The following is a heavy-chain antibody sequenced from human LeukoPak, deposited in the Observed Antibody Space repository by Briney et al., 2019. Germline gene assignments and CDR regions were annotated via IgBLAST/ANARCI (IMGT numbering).Heavy chain of an antibody. CDR2: IIPVFGTA. V-gene: IGHV1-69*05. Sequence: SVKVSCKASGGTFSSYAISWVRQAPGQGLEWMGGIIPVFGTANYAQKFQGRVTITTDESTSTAYMELSSLRSEDTAVYYCASQGYSYGYYFDYWGQGTLVTVSS. J-gene: IGHJ4*02. CDR1: GGTFSSYA. CDR3: ASQGYSYGYYFDY. D-gene: IGHD5-18*01.